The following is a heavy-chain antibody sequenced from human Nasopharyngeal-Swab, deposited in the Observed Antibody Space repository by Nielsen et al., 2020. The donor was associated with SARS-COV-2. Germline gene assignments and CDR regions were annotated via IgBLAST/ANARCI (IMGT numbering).Heavy chain of an antibody. J-gene: IGHJ5*02. D-gene: IGHD3-3*01. CDR3: ASRRITISPWFDP. CDR2: IYYSGST. Sequence: GSLRLSCTVSGGSISSSSYYWGWIRQPPGKGLEWIGSIYYSGSTYYNPSLKSRVTISVDTSKNQFSLKLSSVTAADTAVYYCASRRITISPWFDPWGQGTLVTVSS. V-gene: IGHV4-39*01. CDR1: GGSISSSSYY.